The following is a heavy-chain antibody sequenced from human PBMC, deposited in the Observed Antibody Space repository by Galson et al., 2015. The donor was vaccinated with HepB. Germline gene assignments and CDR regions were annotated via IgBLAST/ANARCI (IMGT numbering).Heavy chain of an antibody. Sequence: SLRLSCAASGFTFSTSWVHWVRQAPGEGLMWVSRINSDGNTIDYADSVRGRFTISRDNAKNTLYLQMSSLRADDTAIYYCARAGNYRFDFWGQGTLVTASS. CDR2: INSDGNTI. J-gene: IGHJ4*02. CDR3: ARAGNYRFDF. CDR1: GFTFSTSW. D-gene: IGHD3-3*01. V-gene: IGHV3-74*01.